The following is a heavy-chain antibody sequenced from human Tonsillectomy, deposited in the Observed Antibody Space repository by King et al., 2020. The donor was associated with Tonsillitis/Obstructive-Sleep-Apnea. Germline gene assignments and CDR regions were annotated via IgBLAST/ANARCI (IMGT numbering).Heavy chain of an antibody. V-gene: IGHV2-70*01. J-gene: IGHJ4*02. CDR3: ARIAPASYDFWSGYYSHFDY. CDR2: IDWDDDK. Sequence: VTLKESGPALVKPTQTLTLTCTFSVFSLSTSGMGVSWIRQPPGKALEWLALIDWDDDKYYSTSLKTRLTISKDTSKNQVVLTMTNMDPVDTATYYCARIAPASYDFWSGYYSHFDYWGQGTLVTVSS. CDR1: VFSLSTSGMG. D-gene: IGHD3-3*01.